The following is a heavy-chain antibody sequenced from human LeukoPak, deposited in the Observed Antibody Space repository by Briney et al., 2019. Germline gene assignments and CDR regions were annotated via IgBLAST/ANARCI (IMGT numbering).Heavy chain of an antibody. D-gene: IGHD2/OR15-2a*01. V-gene: IGHV1-2*02. J-gene: IGHJ2*01. CDR1: GYTFTDYY. CDR2: INPDNGGT. Sequence: AAMKVSFKASGYTFTDYYMHWIRRAPGQGLEWMGWINPDNGGTNYPLKFEGRVTMTRDTSISTAYMELSRLRSDDTAVYYCARDNTWYFDLWGRGTLVTVSS. CDR3: ARDNTWYFDL.